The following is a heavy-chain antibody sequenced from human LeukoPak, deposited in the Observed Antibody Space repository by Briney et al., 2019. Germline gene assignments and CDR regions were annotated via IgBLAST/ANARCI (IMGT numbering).Heavy chain of an antibody. D-gene: IGHD6-19*01. CDR3: ARDQSSGWYRAFDI. CDR1: GFTFSSYS. V-gene: IGHV3-48*01. CDR2: ISSSSSTI. Sequence: GGSLRLSCAASGFTFSSYSMNWVRQAPGKGLEWVSYISSSSSTIYYADSVKGRFTISRDNAKNSLYLQMNSLRAEDTAVYYCARDQSSGWYRAFDIWGQGTMVTVSS. J-gene: IGHJ3*02.